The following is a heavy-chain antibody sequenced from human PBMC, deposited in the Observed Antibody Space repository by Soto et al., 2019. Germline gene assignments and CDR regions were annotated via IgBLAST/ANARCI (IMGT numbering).Heavy chain of an antibody. CDR2: ISYDGSGQ. V-gene: IGHV3-30-3*01. CDR1: GFIFTDYA. CDR3: NREDA. Sequence: GGSLRLSCRASGFIFTDYALHWVRQAPGKGLEWVSVISYDGSGQYYSDSVKGRFTISRDNSKNTLYLQMNSLRPEDTAVYYCNREDAWGQGIRVTVSS. J-gene: IGHJ4*02.